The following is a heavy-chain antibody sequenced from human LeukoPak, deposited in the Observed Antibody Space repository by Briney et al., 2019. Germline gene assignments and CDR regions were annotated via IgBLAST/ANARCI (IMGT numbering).Heavy chain of an antibody. V-gene: IGHV4-59*08. CDR2: IYYSGST. Sequence: SETLSLTCTVSGGSISSYYWSWIRQPPGKGLEWIGYIYYSGSTNYNPSLKSRVTISVDTSKNQFSLKLSSVTAADTAVYYCARRTKYYDILTGYSYDAFDIWGQGTMVTVSS. D-gene: IGHD3-9*01. J-gene: IGHJ3*02. CDR3: ARRTKYYDILTGYSYDAFDI. CDR1: GGSISSYY.